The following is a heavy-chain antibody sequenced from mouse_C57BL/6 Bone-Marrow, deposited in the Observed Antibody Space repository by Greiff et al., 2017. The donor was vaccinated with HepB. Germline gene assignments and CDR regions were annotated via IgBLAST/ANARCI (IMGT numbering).Heavy chain of an antibody. CDR3: ARRWLRRGAMDY. J-gene: IGHJ4*01. Sequence: QVHVKQSGAELVRPGTSVKMSCKASGYTFTNYWIGWAKQRPGHGLEWIGDIYPGGGYTNYNEKFKGKATLTADKSSSTAYMQFSSLTSEDSAIYYCARRWLRRGAMDYWGQGTSVTVSS. V-gene: IGHV1-63*01. D-gene: IGHD2-2*01. CDR2: IYPGGGYT. CDR1: GYTFTNYW.